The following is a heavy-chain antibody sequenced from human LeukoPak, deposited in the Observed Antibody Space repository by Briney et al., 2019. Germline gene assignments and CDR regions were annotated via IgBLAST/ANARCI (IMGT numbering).Heavy chain of an antibody. D-gene: IGHD4-17*01. CDR1: GYTFTGYY. V-gene: IGHV1-2*02. CDR3: ARSKEKRTTVTTPSFLDY. CDR2: INPNSGGT. Sequence: GASMKVSCKASGYTFTGYYMHWVRQAPGQGLEWMGWINPNSGGTNYAQKFQGRVTMTRDTSISTAYMELSRLRSDDTAVYYCARSKEKRTTVTTPSFLDYWGQGTLVTVSS. J-gene: IGHJ4*02.